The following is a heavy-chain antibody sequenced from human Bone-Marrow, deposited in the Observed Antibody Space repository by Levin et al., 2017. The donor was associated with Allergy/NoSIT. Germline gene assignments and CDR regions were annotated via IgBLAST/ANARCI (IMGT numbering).Heavy chain of an antibody. CDR3: AKVQWLVLGGGFER. CDR1: GFTFSSYA. Sequence: GGSLRLSCAASGFTFSSYAMSWVRQAPGKGLEWVSAISGSGGRTYYADSVKGRFTISRDNSKNTLYLQMNSLRAEDTAVYYCAKVQWLVLGGGFERWGQGTLVTVSS. V-gene: IGHV3-23*01. D-gene: IGHD6-19*01. J-gene: IGHJ5*02. CDR2: ISGSGGRT.